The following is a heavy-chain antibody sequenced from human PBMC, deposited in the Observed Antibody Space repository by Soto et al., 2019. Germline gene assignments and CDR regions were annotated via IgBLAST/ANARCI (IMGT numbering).Heavy chain of an antibody. CDR2: ISSRGSTI. Sequence: GGSLRLSCAASGLPFSSYGMNWVRQAPGKGLEWVSYISSRGSTIYYAESVKGRFTISRDNAKNSLYLQMNSLRAEDTSVYYCARGVGLYYSDSSGYCYWGQETMVTVSS. J-gene: IGHJ4*02. CDR1: GLPFSSYG. D-gene: IGHD3-22*01. V-gene: IGHV3-48*03. CDR3: ARGVGLYYSDSSGYCY.